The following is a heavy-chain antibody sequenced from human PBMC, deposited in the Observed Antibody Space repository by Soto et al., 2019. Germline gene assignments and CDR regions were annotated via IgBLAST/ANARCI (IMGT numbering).Heavy chain of an antibody. CDR2: ISSSGSTI. V-gene: IGHV3-11*01. CDR1: GFTFSDYY. D-gene: IGHD4-4*01. CDR3: ARRDHTVPQQYYMDV. Sequence: PGGSLRLSCAASGFTFSDYYMSWIRQAPGKGLEWVSYISSSGSTIYYADSVKGRFTISRDNAKNSLYLQMNSLRAEDTAVYYCARRDHTVPQQYYMDVWGIGTTVTVSS. J-gene: IGHJ6*03.